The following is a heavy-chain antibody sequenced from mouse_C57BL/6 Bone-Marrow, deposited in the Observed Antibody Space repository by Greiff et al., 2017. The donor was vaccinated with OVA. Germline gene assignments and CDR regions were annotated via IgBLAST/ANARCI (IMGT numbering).Heavy chain of an antibody. CDR1: GYAFSSYW. D-gene: IGHD1-1*01. CDR2: IYPGDGDT. CDR3: ARWDYGSSYGAMDY. J-gene: IGHJ4*01. V-gene: IGHV1-80*01. Sequence: VQLQQSGAELVKPGASVKISCKASGYAFSSYWMNWVKQRPGKGLEWIGQIYPGDGDTNYNGKFKGKATLTADKSSSTAYMQLSSLTSEDSAVYYCARWDYGSSYGAMDYWGQGTSVTVSS.